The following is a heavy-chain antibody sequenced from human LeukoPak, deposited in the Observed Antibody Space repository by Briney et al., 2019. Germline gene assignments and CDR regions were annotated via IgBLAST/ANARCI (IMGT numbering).Heavy chain of an antibody. CDR3: TGGLYTVTAYDY. CDR1: GFSFTSDS. Sequence: PRGSLRLSCAASGFSFTSDSVSCGRHAPEEGRVWVSRVNGDGNSTDDADSVKGRFTVSRDNAKNTLLLQMNSLRAEDTAVYYCTGGLYTVTAYDYWGQGTLVTVSS. J-gene: IGHJ4*02. V-gene: IGHV3-74*01. D-gene: IGHD4-11*01. CDR2: VNGDGNST.